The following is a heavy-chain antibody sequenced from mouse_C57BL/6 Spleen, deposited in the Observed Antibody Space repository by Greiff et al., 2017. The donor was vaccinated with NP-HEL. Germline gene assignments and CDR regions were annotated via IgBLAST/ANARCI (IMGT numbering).Heavy chain of an antibody. CDR1: GFTFSSYA. Sequence: EVQLQESGGGLVKPGGSLKLSCAASGFTFSSYAMSWVRQTPEKRLEWVATISDGGSYTYYPDNVKGRFTISRDNAKNNLYLQMSHLKSEDTAMYYCARVDGNSYFDYWGQGTTLTVSS. CDR2: ISDGGSYT. V-gene: IGHV5-4*01. CDR3: ARVDGNSYFDY. J-gene: IGHJ2*01. D-gene: IGHD2-1*01.